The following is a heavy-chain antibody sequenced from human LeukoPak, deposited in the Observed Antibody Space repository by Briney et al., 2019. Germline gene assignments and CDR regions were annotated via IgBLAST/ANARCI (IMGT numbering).Heavy chain of an antibody. CDR3: ARRSDGFDI. CDR1: GGSLSGYH. Sequence: SETLSLTCGGFGGSLSGYHWSWIRQSPGKGLEWIGQINHGGGTDYNASLKSRVLISIDTSKNQFSLRMTSMTAADTAVYYCARRSDGFDIWGHRTMVIVSS. CDR2: INHGGGT. V-gene: IGHV4-34*01. J-gene: IGHJ3*02.